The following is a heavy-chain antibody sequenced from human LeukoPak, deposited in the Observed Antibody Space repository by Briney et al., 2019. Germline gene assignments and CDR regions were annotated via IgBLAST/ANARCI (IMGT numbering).Heavy chain of an antibody. CDR3: ARVGYGSGSNHLDY. D-gene: IGHD3-10*01. CDR2: IYYSGST. J-gene: IGHJ4*02. V-gene: IGHV4-31*11. Sequence: SETLSLTCAVSGGSISSGGYYWSWIRQHPGKGLEWVGYIYYSGSTYYNPSLRGRVTISVDTSKNHFSLKLSSVTAADTAVYYCARVGYGSGSNHLDYWGQGTLVTVSS. CDR1: GGSISSGGYY.